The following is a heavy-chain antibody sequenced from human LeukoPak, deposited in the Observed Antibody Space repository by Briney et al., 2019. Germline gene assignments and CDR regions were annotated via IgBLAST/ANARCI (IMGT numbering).Heavy chain of an antibody. V-gene: IGHV4-4*02. CDR3: ARDRGDSTSAAPYIWFDP. D-gene: IGHD6-6*01. J-gene: IGHJ5*02. Sequence: PSETLSLTCAVSGGSITSTHWFSWVRQPPGKGLEWIGEIYHSGTTNYNPSLKSRVTMSVDKSKSHFSLNLSSMTAADTAVYYCARDRGDSTSAAPYIWFDPWGQGTLVTVSS. CDR2: IYHSGTT. CDR1: GGSITSTHW.